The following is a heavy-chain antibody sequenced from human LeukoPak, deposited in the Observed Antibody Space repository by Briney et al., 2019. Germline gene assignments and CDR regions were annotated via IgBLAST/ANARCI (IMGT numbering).Heavy chain of an antibody. CDR3: ARVNNYYDSSGYRI. D-gene: IGHD3-22*01. J-gene: IGHJ4*02. CDR1: GFTFRSYW. CDR2: INSDGSST. Sequence: GSLRLSCGGSGFTFRSYWMHWVRQAPGKGLVVVSRINSDGSSTSYADSVKGRFTISRDNAKNTLYLQMNSLRAEDTAVYYCARVNNYYDSSGYRIWGQGTLVTVSS. V-gene: IGHV3-74*01.